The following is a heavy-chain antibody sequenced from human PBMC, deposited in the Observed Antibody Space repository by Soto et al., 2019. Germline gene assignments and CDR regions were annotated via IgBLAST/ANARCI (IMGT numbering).Heavy chain of an antibody. CDR1: GFSVSSKY. CDR3: ARIPYDNSGTIFDY. CDR2: IYAGSIT. Sequence: DVQLVESGGGLTQRGGSLRLSCAVSGFSVSSKYMSWVRQAAGKGLEWVSVIYAGSITFYADSVKGRFTISRDDSKNSLYLQMNSLRAEDTAVYYCARIPYDNSGTIFDYWGQGTQVTVSS. V-gene: IGHV3-53*01. J-gene: IGHJ4*02. D-gene: IGHD3-22*01.